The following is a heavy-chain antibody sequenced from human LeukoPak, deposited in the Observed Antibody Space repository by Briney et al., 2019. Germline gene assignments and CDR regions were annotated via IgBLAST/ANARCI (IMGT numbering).Heavy chain of an antibody. D-gene: IGHD4-11*01. V-gene: IGHV4-4*07. J-gene: IGHJ6*03. CDR3: ARDGGGSNYVDYYYYYMDV. CDR1: GGSVSSYY. Sequence: KASETQSLTCTVSGGSVSSYYWSWIRQPAGKGLEWIGRIYTSGSTNYNPSLKSRVTMSVDTSKNQFSLKLSSVTAADTAVYYCARDGGGSNYVDYYYYYMDVWGKGTTVTVSS. CDR2: IYTSGST.